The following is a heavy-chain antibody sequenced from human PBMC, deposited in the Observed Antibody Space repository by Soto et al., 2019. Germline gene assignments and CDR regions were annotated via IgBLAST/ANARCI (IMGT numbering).Heavy chain of an antibody. Sequence: QVQLRESGPGLVKPSQTLSLTCTVSDGSISSIDHYWTWIRQPPGKGLEWIGYNYYSGSTYYNPSLQRRVTMSVDPSKNQFSLKLSSVTAADTAMYYCARDRGGSYYLDYWGQGILVTVSS. D-gene: IGHD1-26*01. J-gene: IGHJ4*02. CDR1: DGSISSIDHY. CDR3: ARDRGGSYYLDY. CDR2: NYYSGST. V-gene: IGHV4-30-4*01.